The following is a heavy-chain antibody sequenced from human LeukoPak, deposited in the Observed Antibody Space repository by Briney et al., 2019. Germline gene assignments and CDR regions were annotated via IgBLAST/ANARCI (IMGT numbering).Heavy chain of an antibody. D-gene: IGHD6-19*01. CDR1: GFTFSDYY. CDR3: ARDGKAVAVAFDI. CDR2: IGSSGRTI. Sequence: GGSLRLPCAASGFTFSDYYMSWIRQAPGKGLEWVSYIGSSGRTIYYADSVKGRFTISRDNAKNSLYLQMNSLRAEDTAVYYCARDGKAVAVAFDIWGQGTMVTVSS. J-gene: IGHJ3*02. V-gene: IGHV3-11*04.